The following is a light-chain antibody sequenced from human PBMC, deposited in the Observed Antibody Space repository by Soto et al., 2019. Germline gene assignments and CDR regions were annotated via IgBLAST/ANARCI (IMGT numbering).Light chain of an antibody. J-gene: IGKJ1*01. Sequence: IQMTQSPSTLSASVGDRVTITCRASQSISSWLAWYQQKPGKAPKLLIYDASSLESGVPSRFSGSGSGTEFTLTISSLQSEDFAIYYCQQYQNLWTFGQGTKVDIK. CDR3: QQYQNLWT. CDR1: QSISSW. CDR2: DAS. V-gene: IGKV1-5*01.